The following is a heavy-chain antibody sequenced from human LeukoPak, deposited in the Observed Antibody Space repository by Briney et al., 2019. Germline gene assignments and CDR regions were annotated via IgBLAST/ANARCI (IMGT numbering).Heavy chain of an antibody. D-gene: IGHD3-3*01. CDR2: IKQDGSEK. V-gene: IGHV3-7*03. CDR1: GFTFSTYW. Sequence: GGSLRLSCAASGFTFSTYWLNWVRQAPGKGLEWVANIKQDGSEKYYVDSVKGRFTLSRDSAKNSLYLQMNSLRAEDTAVYYCARAEWSNWYFDLWGRGTLVTVSS. J-gene: IGHJ2*01. CDR3: ARAEWSNWYFDL.